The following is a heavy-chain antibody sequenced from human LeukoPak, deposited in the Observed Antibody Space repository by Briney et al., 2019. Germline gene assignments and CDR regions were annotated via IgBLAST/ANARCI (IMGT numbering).Heavy chain of an antibody. CDR2: INPSGGST. J-gene: IGHJ4*02. CDR3: ARFPLREFDY. D-gene: IGHD3-16*01. V-gene: IGHV1-46*01. Sequence: ASVKVSCKASGGTFSSYAISWVRQAPGQGLEWMGIINPSGGSTSYAQKFQGRVTTTRDTSTSTVYMELSSLRSEDTAVYYCARFPLREFDYWGQGTLVTVSS. CDR1: GGTFSSYA.